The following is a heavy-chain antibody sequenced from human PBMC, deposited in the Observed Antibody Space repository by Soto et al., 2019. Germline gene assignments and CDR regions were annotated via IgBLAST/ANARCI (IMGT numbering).Heavy chain of an antibody. Sequence: GASVKVSCKASGYTFTSNGSSWVRQAPGQGLEWMGWISAYNGNTNYAQKLQGRVTMTTDTSTSTAYMELRSLRSDDTAVYYCARDLAAGTCDYWGQGTLVTVSS. CDR3: ARDLAAGTCDY. CDR2: ISAYNGNT. J-gene: IGHJ4*02. CDR1: GYTFTSNG. D-gene: IGHD6-13*01. V-gene: IGHV1-18*01.